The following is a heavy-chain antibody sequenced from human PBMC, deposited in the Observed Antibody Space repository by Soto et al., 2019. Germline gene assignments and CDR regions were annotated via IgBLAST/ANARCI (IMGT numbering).Heavy chain of an antibody. Sequence: DVQLVESGGGLIQPGEFLRLSCAAFGLTISGKKYVAWVRQAPGKGGEWVSALYDVDGSFYADSVKGRFTTSSDSSKTTVYLQMNDLRPDDTAVYYCATWHEREHAYDVWGQGTTVTVSS. CDR1: GLTISGKKY. V-gene: IGHV3-53*01. CDR2: LYDVDGS. D-gene: IGHD1-1*01. J-gene: IGHJ3*01. CDR3: ATWHEREHAYDV.